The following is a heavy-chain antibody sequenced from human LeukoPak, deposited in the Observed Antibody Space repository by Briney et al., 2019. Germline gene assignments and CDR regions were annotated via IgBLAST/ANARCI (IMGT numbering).Heavy chain of an antibody. CDR3: ARDRAAAGTRMGSGWRGPYFDY. D-gene: IGHD6-13*01. CDR2: IIPIFGTA. V-gene: IGHV1-69*13. Sequence: SVKVSCKASGGTFSSYAISWVRQAPGQGLEWMGGIIPIFGTANYAQKFQGRVTITADESTSTAYIELSSLRSEDTAVYYCARDRAAAGTRMGSGWRGPYFDYWGQGTLVTVSS. CDR1: GGTFSSYA. J-gene: IGHJ4*02.